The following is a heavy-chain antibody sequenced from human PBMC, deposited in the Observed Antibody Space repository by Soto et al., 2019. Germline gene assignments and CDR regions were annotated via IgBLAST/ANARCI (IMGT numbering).Heavy chain of an antibody. V-gene: IGHV1-2*04. CDR1: GYTFTGYY. Sequence: ASVKVSCKASGYTFTGYYMHWVRQAPGQGLEWMGWINPNSGGTNYAQKFQGWVTMTRDTSISTAYMELSRLRSDDTAVYYCVILGEFLVPCAFDTSAQGTMVPL. D-gene: IGHD3-10*01. CDR3: VILGEFLVPCAFDT. CDR2: INPNSGGT. J-gene: IGHJ3*02.